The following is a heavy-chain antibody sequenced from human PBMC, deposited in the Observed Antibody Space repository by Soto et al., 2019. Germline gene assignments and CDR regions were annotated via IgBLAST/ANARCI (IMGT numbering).Heavy chain of an antibody. J-gene: IGHJ6*02. CDR2: INPNSGGT. V-gene: IGHV1-2*04. Sequence: ASVKVSCKASGYTFTGYYMHWVRQAPGQGLEWIGWINPNSGGTNYAQKFQGWVTMTRDTSISTAYMELSRLRSDDTAVYYCARNPGYSSGWPTYYYYYGMDVWGQGTTVTVSS. CDR1: GYTFTGYY. CDR3: ARNPGYSSGWPTYYYYYGMDV. D-gene: IGHD6-19*01.